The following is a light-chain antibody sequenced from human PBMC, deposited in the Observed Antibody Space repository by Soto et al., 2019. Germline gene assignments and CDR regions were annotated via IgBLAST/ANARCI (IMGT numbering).Light chain of an antibody. CDR1: SSDVGGYNY. J-gene: IGLJ2*01. CDR2: DVN. CDR3: CSYAGTYAA. Sequence: QSVLTQPRSVSGSPGQSVTISCTGTSSDVGGYNYVSWYQQHPGKAPKMVIYDVNKRPSGVPDRFSGSKSGNTASLTISGLQAEDEADYYCCSYAGTYAAFGGGTKLTVL. V-gene: IGLV2-11*01.